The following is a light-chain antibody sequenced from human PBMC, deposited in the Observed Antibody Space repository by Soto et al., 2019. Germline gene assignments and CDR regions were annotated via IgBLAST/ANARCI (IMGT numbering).Light chain of an antibody. Sequence: QSALTQPASVSGSPGQSITISCTGTRSDIGGYNYVSWYQHHPGKAPKLMIYEVSNRPSGVSNRFSGAKSGNTASLTISGLQAEDEADYYCTSYTSNNTPVFVNGTKLTVL. CDR3: TSYTSNNTPV. V-gene: IGLV2-14*01. J-gene: IGLJ1*01. CDR2: EVS. CDR1: RSDIGGYNY.